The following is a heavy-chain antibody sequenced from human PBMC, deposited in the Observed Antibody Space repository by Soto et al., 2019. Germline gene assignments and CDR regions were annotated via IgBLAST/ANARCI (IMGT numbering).Heavy chain of an antibody. J-gene: IGHJ4*02. CDR1: GFSLSTRGVG. Sequence: QITLKESGPTLVKPTQTLTLTCSFSGFSLSTRGVGVGWIRQPPGKALEWLAVIYWDNDNRYSPSLKSRLSITEDTSKNQVVLTMTTMDPVDTATYYCVHLSGSLDYWGQGTLVTVSS. D-gene: IGHD1-26*01. V-gene: IGHV2-5*02. CDR2: IYWDNDN. CDR3: VHLSGSLDY.